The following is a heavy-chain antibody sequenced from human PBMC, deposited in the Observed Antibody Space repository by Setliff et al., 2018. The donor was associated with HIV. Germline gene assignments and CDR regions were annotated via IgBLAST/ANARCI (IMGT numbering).Heavy chain of an antibody. D-gene: IGHD1-26*01. CDR3: VRELLGSGGTVPEVNFFDS. CDR2: IFYFGSV. Sequence: SETLSLTCKVSGGSFNTKRTKWGWIRQSPGKGLEWIGSIFYFGSVTYNPSLKSRPLISMDMSKTQLSLNLRSVTAADTAVYYCVRELLGSGGTVPEVNFFDSWGQGTLVTVSS. V-gene: IGHV4-39*07. J-gene: IGHJ5*01. CDR1: GGSFNTKRTK.